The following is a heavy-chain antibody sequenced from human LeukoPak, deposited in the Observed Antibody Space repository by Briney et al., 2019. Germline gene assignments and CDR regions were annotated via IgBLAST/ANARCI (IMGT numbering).Heavy chain of an antibody. CDR3: ASGVTTAVKNYYGRDV. J-gene: IGHJ6*02. CDR2: IYYSGST. Sequence: SETLSLTCTVSGGSISSYYWSWIRQPPGKGLEWIGYIYYSGSTYYNPSLKSRVTISVDTSKNQFSLKLSSVTAADTAVYYCASGVTTAVKNYYGRDVRGHATTVTVYS. D-gene: IGHD4-17*01. V-gene: IGHV4-59*12. CDR1: GGSISSYY.